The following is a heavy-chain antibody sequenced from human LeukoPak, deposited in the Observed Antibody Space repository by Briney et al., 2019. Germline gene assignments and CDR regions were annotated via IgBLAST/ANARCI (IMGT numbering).Heavy chain of an antibody. V-gene: IGHV1-2*06. D-gene: IGHD3-10*01. CDR3: ARGVGTYYYGSGSYCNFDY. J-gene: IGHJ4*02. CDR2: INPNSGGT. Sequence: GASVKVSCKASGYTLTGYYMHWVRQAPGQGLEWMGRINPNSGGTNYAQKFQGRVTMTRDTSISTAYMELSRLRSDDTAVYYCARGVGTYYYGSGSYCNFDYWGQGTLVTVSS. CDR1: GYTLTGYY.